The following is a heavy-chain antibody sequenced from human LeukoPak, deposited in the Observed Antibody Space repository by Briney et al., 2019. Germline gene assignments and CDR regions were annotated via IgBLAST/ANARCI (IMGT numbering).Heavy chain of an antibody. Sequence: PSETLSLTCTVSGGSISSSSYYWGWIRQPPGKGLEWIGSIYYSGSTYYNPSLKSRVTISVDTSKNQFSLKLSSVTAADTAVYYCATRSGSHYPFDYWGQGTLVTVSS. CDR3: ATRSGSHYPFDY. CDR2: IYYSGST. CDR1: GGSISSSSYY. J-gene: IGHJ4*02. V-gene: IGHV4-39*01. D-gene: IGHD1-26*01.